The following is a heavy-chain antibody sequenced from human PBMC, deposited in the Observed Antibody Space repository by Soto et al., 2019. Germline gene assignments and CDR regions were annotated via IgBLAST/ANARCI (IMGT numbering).Heavy chain of an antibody. CDR3: AGWGFNCSGGSCYERGAFDI. J-gene: IGHJ3*02. V-gene: IGHV4-34*01. D-gene: IGHD2-15*01. Sequence: SETLSLTCAVYGGSFSGYYWSWVRQPPGKGLEWIGEINHSGSTNYNPSLKSRVTISVDTSKNQFSLKLSSVTAADTAVYYCAGWGFNCSGGSCYERGAFDIWGQGTMVTVSS. CDR2: INHSGST. CDR1: GGSFSGYY.